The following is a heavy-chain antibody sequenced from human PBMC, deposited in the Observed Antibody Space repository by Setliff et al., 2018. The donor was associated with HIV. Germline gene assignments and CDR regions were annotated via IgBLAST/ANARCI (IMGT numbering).Heavy chain of an antibody. CDR2: IHYSGNT. Sequence: SETLSLTCTVSGGSISSSSYFWGWIRQPPGKGLEWIATIHYSGNTYYNPSLKSRVTISVDTSKNQFSLKLTSVTAADTAVYYCARDRPYSGYPDWGQGTLVTVSS. CDR3: ARDRPYSGYPD. CDR1: GGSISSSSYF. V-gene: IGHV4-39*07. J-gene: IGHJ4*02. D-gene: IGHD5-12*01.